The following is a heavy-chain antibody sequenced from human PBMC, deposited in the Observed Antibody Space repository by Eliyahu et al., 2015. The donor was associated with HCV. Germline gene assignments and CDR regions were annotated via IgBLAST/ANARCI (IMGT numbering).Heavy chain of an antibody. CDR2: ILYDGSNK. CDR1: GFTFSXFG. D-gene: IGHD6-6*01. CDR3: AKDREYSSSSGRFYYYMDV. V-gene: IGHV3-30*18. J-gene: IGHJ6*03. Sequence: HLVESGGGVVQSGRSLRLSCAXSGFTFSXFGMHWVXQAPGKGLEWVAVILYDGSNKYYADSVKGRFTISRDNSKKTLYLQMNSLRAEDTAVYYCAKDREYSSSSGRFYYYMDVWGKGTTVTVSS.